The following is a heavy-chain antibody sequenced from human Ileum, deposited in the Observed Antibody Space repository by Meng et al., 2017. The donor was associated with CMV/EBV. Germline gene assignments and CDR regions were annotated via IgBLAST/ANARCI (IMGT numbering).Heavy chain of an antibody. CDR2: IRQDGSEK. CDR3: VRGPEPTIYYFDY. Sequence: GESLKISCAASGFTFSASWMSWVRQAPGKSLEWVANIRQDGSEKYYVDSVKGRFTISRDNAKNTLFLQMNSLRAEDTAVYYCVRGPEPTIYYFDYWGQGMLVTVSS. J-gene: IGHJ4*02. CDR1: GFTFSASW. V-gene: IGHV3-7*01. D-gene: IGHD1-14*01.